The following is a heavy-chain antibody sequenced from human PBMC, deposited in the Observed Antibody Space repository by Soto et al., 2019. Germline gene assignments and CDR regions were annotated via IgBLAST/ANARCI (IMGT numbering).Heavy chain of an antibody. D-gene: IGHD3-22*01. Sequence: PSETLSLTCTVSGGSISSGDYYWSWIRQPPGKGLEWIGYIYYSGSTYYNPSLKSRVTISVDTSKNQFSLKLSSVTAADTAVYYCARTITMIIFDYWGQGTLVTVSS. CDR3: ARTITMIIFDY. CDR2: IYYSGST. V-gene: IGHV4-30-4*01. CDR1: GGSISSGDYY. J-gene: IGHJ4*02.